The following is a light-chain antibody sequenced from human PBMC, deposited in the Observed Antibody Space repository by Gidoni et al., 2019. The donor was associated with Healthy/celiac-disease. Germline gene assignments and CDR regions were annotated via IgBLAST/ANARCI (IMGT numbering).Light chain of an antibody. J-gene: IGKJ1*01. CDR3: QQYDNLSQWT. CDR1: QDISNY. CDR2: DAS. Sequence: DIQMTQSPSSLSASVGDRVTITCQASQDISNYLNWYQQKPGKAPKLLIYDASNLETGVPSRFSGSGSGTDLTFTISSLQPEDIATYYCQQYDNLSQWTFGQGTKVEIK. V-gene: IGKV1-33*01.